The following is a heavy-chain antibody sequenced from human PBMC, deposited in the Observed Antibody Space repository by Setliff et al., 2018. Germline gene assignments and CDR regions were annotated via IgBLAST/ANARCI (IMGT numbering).Heavy chain of an antibody. CDR1: GGSISDIGYY. V-gene: IGHV4-39*07. D-gene: IGHD5-18*01. Sequence: SETLSLTCTVSGGSISDIGYYWGWIRQSPGKGLEWIATIYYSGSTYYNPSLKSRVTISVDTSKNQFSLKLSSVTAADTAVYYCARGGVGSYSYKNWFDPWGQGTLVTVSS. CDR2: IYYSGST. J-gene: IGHJ5*02. CDR3: ARGGVGSYSYKNWFDP.